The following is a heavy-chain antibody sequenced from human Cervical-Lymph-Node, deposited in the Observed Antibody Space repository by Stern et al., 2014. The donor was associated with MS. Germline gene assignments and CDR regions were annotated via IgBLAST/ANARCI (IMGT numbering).Heavy chain of an antibody. D-gene: IGHD5-24*01. J-gene: IGHJ5*02. CDR3: GRGIKTFDT. Sequence: VQLVQSGAEVKKPGASVKASCETSGFRFTDYYIHLVRQAPGQGLELRGCINPKNGDTRSAQKFQGRFTMTRNTSISTAYMELNSLKSDDTAMYYCGRGIKTFDTWGQGTLVTVSS. CDR2: INPKNGDT. CDR1: GFRFTDYY. V-gene: IGHV1-2*02.